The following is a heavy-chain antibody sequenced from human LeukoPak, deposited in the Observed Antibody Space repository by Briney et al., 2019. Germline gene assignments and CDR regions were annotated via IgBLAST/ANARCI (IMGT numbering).Heavy chain of an antibody. V-gene: IGHV1-69*04. CDR2: IIPILGIA. J-gene: IGHJ3*02. D-gene: IGHD6-13*01. Sequence: SVKVSCKASGGTFSSYAISWVRQAPGQGLEWMGRIIPILGIANYAQKFQGRVTITADKSTSTAYMELSSLRSEDTAVYYCAKSTAAAATGALDIWGQGTMVTVSS. CDR3: AKSTAAAATGALDI. CDR1: GGTFSSYA.